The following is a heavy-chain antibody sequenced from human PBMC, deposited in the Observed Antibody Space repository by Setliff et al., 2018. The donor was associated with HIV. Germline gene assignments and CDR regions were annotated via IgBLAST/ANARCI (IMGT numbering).Heavy chain of an antibody. Sequence: GGSLRLSCVVSGFTFSNYKNYEMHWVRQAPGKGLEWLSYISSSGSPIYYADSVKGRFMLSRDTTKTSFYLQMNSLRAEDTGVYYCTRGEDWGQGTLVTVSS. J-gene: IGHJ4*02. CDR3: TRGED. D-gene: IGHD1-26*01. CDR1: GFTFSNY. V-gene: IGHV3-48*03. CDR2: ISSSGSPI.